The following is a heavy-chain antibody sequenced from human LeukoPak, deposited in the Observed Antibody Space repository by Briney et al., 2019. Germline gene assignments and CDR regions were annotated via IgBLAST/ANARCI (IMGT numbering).Heavy chain of an antibody. CDR1: GFTFSSYW. J-gene: IGHJ3*02. CDR2: IKPDGSEQ. V-gene: IGHV3-7*01. CDR3: ARGDFNDNGDYVDAFDI. Sequence: GGSLRLSCAASGFTFSSYWMSWVRQAPGKGLEWVANIKPDGSEQFYVDSVKGRLTISRDNAKNSLFLQMNSLRAEDTAFYYCARGDFNDNGDYVDAFDIWGQGTMVTVS. D-gene: IGHD4-17*01.